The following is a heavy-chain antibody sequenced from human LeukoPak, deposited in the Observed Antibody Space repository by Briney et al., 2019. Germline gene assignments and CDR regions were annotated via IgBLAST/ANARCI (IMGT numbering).Heavy chain of an antibody. CDR2: FDPEDGET. V-gene: IGHV1-24*01. D-gene: IGHD2-15*01. CDR3: ATAGYCSGGSCYHREVDY. CDR1: GYTLTELS. Sequence: ASVKVSCKVSGYTLTELSMHWVRQAPGKGREWMGGFDPEDGETIYAQKFQGRVTMTEDTSTDTAYMELSSLRSEDTAVYYCATAGYCSGGSCYHREVDYWGQGTLVTVSS. J-gene: IGHJ4*02.